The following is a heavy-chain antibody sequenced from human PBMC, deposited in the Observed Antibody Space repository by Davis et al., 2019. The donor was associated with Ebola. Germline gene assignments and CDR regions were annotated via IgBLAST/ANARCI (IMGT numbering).Heavy chain of an antibody. V-gene: IGHV4-4*02. Sequence: PSETLSLTCAVSGGSISSSNWWSWVRQPPGKGLEWIGEIYHSGSTNYNPSLKSRVTISVDKSKNQFSLKLSSVTAADTAVYYCARAFTTVVTRDAFDIWGQGTMVTVSS. CDR1: GGSISSSNW. CDR2: IYHSGST. D-gene: IGHD4-23*01. CDR3: ARAFTTVVTRDAFDI. J-gene: IGHJ3*02.